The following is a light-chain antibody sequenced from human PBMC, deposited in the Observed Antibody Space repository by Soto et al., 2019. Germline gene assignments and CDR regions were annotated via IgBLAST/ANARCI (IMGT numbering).Light chain of an antibody. CDR3: AAWDDSLKGVV. V-gene: IGLV1-44*01. J-gene: IGLJ2*01. CDR2: GNN. Sequence: QSVLTQPPSASGTPGQGVAISCSGSNSNIGSNAVNWYQQLPGTAPKRLISGNNQRPSGFPDRFSGSKSGTSAFLAISGLQSEDEADYYCAAWDDSLKGVVFGGGTKLTV. CDR1: NSNIGSNA.